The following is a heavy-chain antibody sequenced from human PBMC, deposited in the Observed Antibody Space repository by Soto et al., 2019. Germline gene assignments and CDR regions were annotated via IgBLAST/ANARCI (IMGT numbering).Heavy chain of an antibody. Sequence: QVPLVQSGAEVKKPGASVKVSCKASGYTFTSYGISWVRQAPGQGLEWMGWISAYNGNTNYAQKLQGRVTMTTDTSTSTAYMELRSLRSDDTAVYYCARIKNRKYYYDSSGYYFDGMDVWGQGTTVTVSS. J-gene: IGHJ6*02. CDR1: GYTFTSYG. D-gene: IGHD3-22*01. CDR3: ARIKNRKYYYDSSGYYFDGMDV. CDR2: ISAYNGNT. V-gene: IGHV1-18*01.